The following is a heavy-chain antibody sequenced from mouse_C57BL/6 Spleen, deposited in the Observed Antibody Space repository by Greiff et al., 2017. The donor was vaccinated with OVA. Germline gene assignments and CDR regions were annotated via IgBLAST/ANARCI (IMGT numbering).Heavy chain of an antibody. V-gene: IGHV5-17*01. J-gene: IGHJ4*01. CDR2: ISSGSSTI. D-gene: IGHD2-3*01. CDR1: GFTFSDYG. CDR3: ARRWGDAMDY. Sequence: EVKLMESGGGLVKPGGSLKLSCAASGFTFSDYGMHWVRQAPEKGLEWVAYISSGSSTIYYADTVKGRFTISRDNAKNTLFLQMTSLRSEDTAMYYCARRWGDAMDYWGQGTSVTVSS.